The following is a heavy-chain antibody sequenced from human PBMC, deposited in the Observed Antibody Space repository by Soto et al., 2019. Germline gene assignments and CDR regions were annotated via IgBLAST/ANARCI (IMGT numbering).Heavy chain of an antibody. D-gene: IGHD3-22*01. V-gene: IGHV1-69*13. CDR2: IIPIFCTA. CDR3: ARGTGGRYYDSSGSTTPGAFDI. Sequence: GASVKVSCKASGGTFSSYAISWVRQAPGQGLEWMGGIIPIFCTANYAHKFQGRVTIPGDEPTSTAYRELSSRRSEDRAVYYCARGTGGRYYDSSGSTTPGAFDIWGQGKMVTVS. J-gene: IGHJ3*02. CDR1: GGTFSSYA.